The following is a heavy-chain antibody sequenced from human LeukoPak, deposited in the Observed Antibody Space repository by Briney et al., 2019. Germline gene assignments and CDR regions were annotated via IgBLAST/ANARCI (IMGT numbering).Heavy chain of an antibody. J-gene: IGHJ3*02. CDR1: GGTFSSYA. V-gene: IGHV1-69*05. CDR2: IIPIFGTA. D-gene: IGHD6-19*01. CDR3: ARGGIAVALDAFDI. Sequence: ASVKVSCKASGGTFSSYAISWVRQAPGQGLEWMGGIIPIFGTANYAQKFQGRVTITTDESTSTAYMELSSLRSEDTAVYYCARGGIAVALDAFDIWGQGTMVTVSS.